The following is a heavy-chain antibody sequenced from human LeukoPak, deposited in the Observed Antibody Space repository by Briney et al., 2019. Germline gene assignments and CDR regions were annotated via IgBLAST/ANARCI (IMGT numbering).Heavy chain of an antibody. D-gene: IGHD3-10*01. CDR3: AAYGSGSQFDY. V-gene: IGHV3-30*03. Sequence: GALRLSCAASGFTFSSYGTHWVRQAPGKGLEWVAVISYDGSNKYYADSVKGRFTISRGNSKNTLYLQMNSLRAEDTAVYYCAAYGSGSQFDYWGQGTLVTVSS. CDR1: GFTFSSYG. J-gene: IGHJ4*02. CDR2: ISYDGSNK.